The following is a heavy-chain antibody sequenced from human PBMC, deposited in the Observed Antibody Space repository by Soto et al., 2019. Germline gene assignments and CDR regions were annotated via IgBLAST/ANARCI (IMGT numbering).Heavy chain of an antibody. Sequence: QVQLVQSGAEVKKPGSSVKVSCKASVGTFSSYAISWVRQAPGQGLEWMGGIIPIFGTANYAQKFQGRVTITADEYTSTAYMELSSLRSEDTAVYYCAREYYDSSGYIPGAFDYWGQGTLVTVSS. J-gene: IGHJ4*02. V-gene: IGHV1-69*01. D-gene: IGHD3-22*01. CDR1: VGTFSSYA. CDR3: AREYYDSSGYIPGAFDY. CDR2: IIPIFGTA.